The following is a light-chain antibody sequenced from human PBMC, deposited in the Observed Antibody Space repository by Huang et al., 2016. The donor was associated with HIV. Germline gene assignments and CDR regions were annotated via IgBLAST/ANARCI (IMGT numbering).Light chain of an antibody. CDR3: QQYYNTPYT. J-gene: IGKJ2*01. V-gene: IGKV1-NL1*01. CDR2: ATS. Sequence: DIQMTQSPSSLSASVGDRVTITCRASPGITKSLVWYQQKPGKAPKLLLFATSRLERWVPSRFSGSGSGTDFTLTISSLQPEDFATYYCQQYYNTPYTFGQGTKLEIK. CDR1: PGITKS.